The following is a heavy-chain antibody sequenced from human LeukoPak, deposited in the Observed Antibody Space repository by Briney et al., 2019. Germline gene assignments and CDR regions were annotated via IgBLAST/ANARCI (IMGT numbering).Heavy chain of an antibody. D-gene: IGHD3-3*01. V-gene: IGHV4-38-2*02. CDR3: ARDRGGYFDL. Sequence: SETLSLTCTVSGYSISSGYYWGWIRQPPGKGLEWIGSIYYSGSTYYNPSLKSRVTISVDTSKNQFSLKLSSVTAADTAVYYCARDRGGYFDLWGRGTLVTVSS. CDR2: IYYSGST. CDR1: GYSISSGYY. J-gene: IGHJ2*01.